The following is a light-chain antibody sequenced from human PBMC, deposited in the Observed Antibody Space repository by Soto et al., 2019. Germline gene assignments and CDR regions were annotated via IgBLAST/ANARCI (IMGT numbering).Light chain of an antibody. CDR2: GAS. V-gene: IGKV3-15*01. J-gene: IGKJ5*01. CDR1: QSVSSN. CDR3: QQYNNWLIT. Sequence: EIVMTQSPATLSVSPGERATLSCRASQSVSSNLAWYQQNPGQAPRLLIYGASTRATGLPARFSVSGSVTEFTLTISSLQSEYGAVYYCQQYNNWLITFGQGTRLEIK.